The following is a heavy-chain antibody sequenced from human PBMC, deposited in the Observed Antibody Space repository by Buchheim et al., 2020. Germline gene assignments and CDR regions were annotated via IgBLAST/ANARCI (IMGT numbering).Heavy chain of an antibody. CDR1: GFTFSDHS. D-gene: IGHD6-19*01. V-gene: IGHV3-72*01. Sequence: EVQLVESGGGLVQPGGSLRLSCAASGFTFSDHSMDWVRQAPGKGLEWVGRTRNKANSYTTEYAASRTGSFTISRADSKHSMYLQMSSLKTEDMAVYYCARETRWLVRYYYYGMDVWGQGTT. J-gene: IGHJ6*02. CDR2: TRNKANSYTT. CDR3: ARETRWLVRYYYYGMDV.